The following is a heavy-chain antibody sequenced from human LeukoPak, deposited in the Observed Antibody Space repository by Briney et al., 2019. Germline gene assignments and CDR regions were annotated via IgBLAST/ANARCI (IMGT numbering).Heavy chain of an antibody. CDR3: ARGYRSGLAGY. V-gene: IGHV4-59*08. CDR1: GGSISSYY. J-gene: IGHJ4*02. Sequence: SETLSLTCTVSGGSISSYYWSWIRQPPGKGLEWIGDIYSSGSAYYNPSLKSRVTISVDTSKIQFSLRLSSVTAADTAVYFCARGYRSGLAGYWGQGTLVTVSS. CDR2: IYSSGSA. D-gene: IGHD6-19*01.